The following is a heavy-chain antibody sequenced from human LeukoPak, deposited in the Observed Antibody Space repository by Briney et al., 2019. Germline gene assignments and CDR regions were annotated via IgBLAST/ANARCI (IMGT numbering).Heavy chain of an antibody. J-gene: IGHJ5*02. V-gene: IGHV1-2*04. Sequence: ASVKVSCKASGYTFTGYYMHWVRQAPGQGLEWMGWINPNSGGTNYAHKSQGWVTMTRDTSISTAYMELSRLRSDDTAVYYCARGGITMVRGVPNGWFDPWGQGTLVTVSS. CDR3: ARGGITMVRGVPNGWFDP. CDR2: INPNSGGT. CDR1: GYTFTGYY. D-gene: IGHD3-10*01.